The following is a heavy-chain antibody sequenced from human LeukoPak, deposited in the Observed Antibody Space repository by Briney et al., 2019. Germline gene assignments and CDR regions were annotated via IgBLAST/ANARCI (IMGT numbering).Heavy chain of an antibody. Sequence: PGGSLRLSCAASGFTFSNAWMSWVRQAPGKGLEWVGRIKSKTDGVTTDYAAPVKGRFTISRDDSKNTLYLQMNSLKTEDTAVYYCTTGLWFGELFVYGMDVWGQGTTVTVSS. CDR3: TTGLWFGELFVYGMDV. D-gene: IGHD3-10*01. J-gene: IGHJ6*02. CDR1: GFTFSNAW. CDR2: IKSKTDGVTT. V-gene: IGHV3-15*01.